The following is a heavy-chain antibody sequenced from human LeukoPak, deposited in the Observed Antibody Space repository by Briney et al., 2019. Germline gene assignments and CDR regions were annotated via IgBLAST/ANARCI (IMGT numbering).Heavy chain of an antibody. J-gene: IGHJ4*02. V-gene: IGHV1-69*06. CDR3: ARSARSGGSCYSFDY. CDR2: IIPIFGTA. D-gene: IGHD2-15*01. CDR1: GGTFSSYA. Sequence: SVKVSCKASGGTFSSYAISWVRQAPGQGLEWMGGIIPIFGTANYAQKFQGRVTITADKSTSTAYMELSSLRSEDTAVYYCARSARSGGSCYSFDYWGQGTLVTVSS.